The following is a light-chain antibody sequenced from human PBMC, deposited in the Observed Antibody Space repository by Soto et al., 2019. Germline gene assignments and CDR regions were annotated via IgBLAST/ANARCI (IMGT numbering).Light chain of an antibody. CDR3: QQYESLPLT. CDR2: DAS. J-gene: IGKJ5*01. Sequence: DIQLTHSPSSLSASVGDRVTITCQASQDINKNLIWYQQKPGKAPKLLIYDASDLETGVPSRFSGSGSGTGSTFTISSLQPEDFATYYCQQYESLPLTFGQGTRLEIK. V-gene: IGKV1-33*01. CDR1: QDINKN.